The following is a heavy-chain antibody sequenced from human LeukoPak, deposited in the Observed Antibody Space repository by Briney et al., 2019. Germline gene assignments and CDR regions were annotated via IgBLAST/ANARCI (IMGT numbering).Heavy chain of an antibody. J-gene: IGHJ6*03. CDR1: GLTFSNYG. Sequence: ASVKVSCKASGLTFSNYGITWVRQAPGQGLEWVGWISAYDGNTNYAQKFQGRVTMTTDTSTSTAHMELRSLRSDDTAVYYCASQYCSSTSCYGGEGYYYYYMDVWGKGTTVTVSS. CDR2: ISAYDGNT. D-gene: IGHD2-2*01. CDR3: ASQYCSSTSCYGGEGYYYYYMDV. V-gene: IGHV1-18*01.